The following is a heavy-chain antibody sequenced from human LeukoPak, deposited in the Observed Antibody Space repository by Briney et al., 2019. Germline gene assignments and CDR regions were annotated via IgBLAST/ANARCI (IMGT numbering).Heavy chain of an antibody. CDR3: VKVAKYYYGSETYYFFEH. V-gene: IGHV3-30*04. J-gene: IGHJ4*02. D-gene: IGHD3-10*01. CDR1: GFSFSTYA. CDR2: ISDDGSNK. Sequence: GGSLRPSCAASGFSFSTYAMHWVRQAPGKGLEWVALISDDGSNKYYADSVKGRFTISRDNAKNSLDLQMNSLRVEDTGIYYCVKVAKYYYGSETYYFFEHWGQGTPVTASS.